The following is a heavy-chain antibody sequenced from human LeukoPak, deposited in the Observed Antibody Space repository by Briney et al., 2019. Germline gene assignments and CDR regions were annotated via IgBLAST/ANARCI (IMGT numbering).Heavy chain of an antibody. D-gene: IGHD4-17*01. V-gene: IGHV3-48*03. Sequence: GGSLRLSCAASGFTFSSYEMNWVRQAPGKGLEWVSYISSSGSTIYYADFVKGRFTISRDNAKNSLYLQMNSLRAEDTAVYYCARHYGDWYFDLWGRGTLVTVSS. CDR3: ARHYGDWYFDL. J-gene: IGHJ2*01. CDR1: GFTFSSYE. CDR2: ISSSGSTI.